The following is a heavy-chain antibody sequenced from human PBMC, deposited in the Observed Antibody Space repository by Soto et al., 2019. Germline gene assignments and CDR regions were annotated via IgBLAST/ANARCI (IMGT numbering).Heavy chain of an antibody. D-gene: IGHD3-16*01. CDR2: LSSSSSTI. Sequence: EVQLVESGGGLVQPGGSLRLSCAASGFTFSSYSMNWVRQAPGKGLEWVSYLSSSSSTIYYADSVKGRFTIARDNAKNSLYVQMNSLRDADPAVYYWAREGGSLNSFDTRGQGTLVTVSS. J-gene: IGHJ5*02. CDR1: GFTFSSYS. CDR3: AREGGSLNSFDT. V-gene: IGHV3-48*02.